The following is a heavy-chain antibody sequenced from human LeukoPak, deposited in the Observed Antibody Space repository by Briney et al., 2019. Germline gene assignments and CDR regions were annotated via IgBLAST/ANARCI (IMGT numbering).Heavy chain of an antibody. V-gene: IGHV3-30*18. Sequence: GGSLRLSCAASGFTFSSYGMHWVRQAPGKGLEWVAVISYDGRNKYYADSVKGRFTISRDNSKNTLYLQMNSLRAEDTAVYYCAKDRGTPNEYYFDYWGQGTLVTVSS. CDR2: ISYDGRNK. D-gene: IGHD1-1*01. CDR1: GFTFSSYG. J-gene: IGHJ4*02. CDR3: AKDRGTPNEYYFDY.